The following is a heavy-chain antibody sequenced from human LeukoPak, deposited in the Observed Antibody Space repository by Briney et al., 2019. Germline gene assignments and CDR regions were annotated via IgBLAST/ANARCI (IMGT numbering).Heavy chain of an antibody. Sequence: GGSLRLSCAASGFTFSSYAMSWVRQAPGKGLEWVSAISGSGGSTYYADSVKGRFTLSRDNSKNTLYLQMNSLRAEDTVEYYCAKTMVRGVIIRGKIGYFDYWGQGTLVTVSS. V-gene: IGHV3-23*01. CDR2: ISGSGGST. D-gene: IGHD3-10*01. J-gene: IGHJ4*02. CDR1: GFTFSSYA. CDR3: AKTMVRGVIIRGKIGYFDY.